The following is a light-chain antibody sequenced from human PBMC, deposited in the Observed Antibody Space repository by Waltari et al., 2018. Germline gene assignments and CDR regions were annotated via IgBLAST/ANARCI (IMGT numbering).Light chain of an antibody. CDR3: QMYVRLPVT. CDR1: QSVGRA. J-gene: IGKJ1*01. V-gene: IGKV3-20*01. Sequence: VLTQSPGTLALSPGERATLSCRASQSVGRALAWYQQKHGQAPRLLIYDASSRATGIPDRFRGSGSGTDFSLTISRVEPEDFAVYYCQMYVRLPVTFGQGTKVEVK. CDR2: DAS.